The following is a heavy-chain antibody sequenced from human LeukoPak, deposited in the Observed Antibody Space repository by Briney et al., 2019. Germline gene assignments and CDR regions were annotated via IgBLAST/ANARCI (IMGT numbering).Heavy chain of an antibody. D-gene: IGHD6-19*01. CDR3: AKVRSGWYYFDY. J-gene: IGHJ4*02. CDR2: ISGSGGST. Sequence: GGSLRLSCAASGFTFSSYAMSWVRQAPGKGLEWVSAISGSGGSTYYADSVKGRFTISRDDSKNTLYLQMNSLRAEDTAVYYCAKVRSGWYYFDYWGQGTLVTVSS. CDR1: GFTFSSYA. V-gene: IGHV3-23*01.